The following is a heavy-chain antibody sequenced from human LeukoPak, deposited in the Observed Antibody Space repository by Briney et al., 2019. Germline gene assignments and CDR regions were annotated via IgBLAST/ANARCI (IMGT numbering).Heavy chain of an antibody. CDR3: TTRSGDFWSGFVN. Sequence: GASVTVSFKVSGNSLSELSIQWVRQPRAKGLGCMGGFDPEEAKTVYAQNFLGRVTMTEDTSTQTAYMELSGLTSDDTAVYYCTTRSGDFWSGFVNWGQGTLVTVSS. CDR2: FDPEEAKT. D-gene: IGHD3-3*01. CDR1: GNSLSELS. V-gene: IGHV1-24*01. J-gene: IGHJ4*02.